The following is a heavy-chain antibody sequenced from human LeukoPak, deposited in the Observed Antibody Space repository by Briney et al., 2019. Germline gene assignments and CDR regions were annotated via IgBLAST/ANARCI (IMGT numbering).Heavy chain of an antibody. V-gene: IGHV3-7*01. Sequence: PGESLRLSCAASGFTFSSYWMSWVRQAPGKGLEWVANIKQDGSKKYYVHSVKGRFTISRDNAKNSLYLQMNSLRVEDTAVYYCARDQFGWWANYWGQGTLVTVSS. CDR2: IKQDGSKK. J-gene: IGHJ4*02. D-gene: IGHD6-19*01. CDR1: GFTFSSYW. CDR3: ARDQFGWWANY.